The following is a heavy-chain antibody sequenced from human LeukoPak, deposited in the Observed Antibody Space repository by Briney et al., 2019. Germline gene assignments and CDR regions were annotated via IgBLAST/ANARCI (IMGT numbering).Heavy chain of an antibody. D-gene: IGHD6-13*01. CDR2: INEDGTEK. J-gene: IGHJ4*02. V-gene: IGHV3-7*01. CDR3: AKASGYSSSWYALGY. CDR1: GFTFSSYW. Sequence: GGSLRLSCAASGFTFSSYWMNWVRQAPGRGLEWVANINEDGTEKYYVDSVKGRFTISRDNAKNSLYLQMNSLRAEDTAVYYCAKASGYSSSWYALGYWGQGALVTVSS.